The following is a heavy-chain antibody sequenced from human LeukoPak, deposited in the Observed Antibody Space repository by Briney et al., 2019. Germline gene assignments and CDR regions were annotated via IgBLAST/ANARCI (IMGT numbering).Heavy chain of an antibody. Sequence: SQTLSLTCAVSGDSISSAGYYWSWIRQPPGKGLEWIGEINHSGSTNYNPSLKSRVTISVDTSKNQFSLKLSSVTAADTAVYYCARVRFPAPNYYYGMDVWGQGTTVTVSS. J-gene: IGHJ6*02. CDR1: GDSISSAGYY. CDR2: INHSGST. CDR3: ARVRFPAPNYYYGMDV. V-gene: IGHV4-34*01. D-gene: IGHD3-3*01.